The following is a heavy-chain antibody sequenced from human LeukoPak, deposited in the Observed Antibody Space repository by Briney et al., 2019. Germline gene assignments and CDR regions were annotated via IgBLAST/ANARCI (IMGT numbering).Heavy chain of an antibody. CDR2: VYNSGST. V-gene: IGHV4-31*03. CDR3: ARAILTASGSVWYFDL. CDR1: GGSISSGRYW. J-gene: IGHJ2*01. D-gene: IGHD3-3*01. Sequence: SQTLSLTCTVSGGSISSGRYWRSWIRQHPGKGLEWIGYVYNSGSTYYSPSLRCRLSMSVDTSKNQFSLNLRSVTAADTAVYFCARAILTASGSVWYFDLWGRGTLVTVSS.